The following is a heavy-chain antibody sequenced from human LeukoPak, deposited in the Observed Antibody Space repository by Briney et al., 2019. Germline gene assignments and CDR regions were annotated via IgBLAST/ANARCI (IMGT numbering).Heavy chain of an antibody. V-gene: IGHV3-48*04. CDR2: IDSSSRTI. D-gene: IGHD3-16*01. CDR3: ARRVPSQVITDYFDY. J-gene: IGHJ4*02. CDR1: GFTFSSYG. Sequence: GGSLRLSCAASGFTFSSYGVHWVRQAPGKGLEWISFIDSSSRTIFYADSVKGRFTISRDNAKNSLFLQMNSLRAEDTAVYYCARRVPSQVITDYFDYWGQGTLVTVSS.